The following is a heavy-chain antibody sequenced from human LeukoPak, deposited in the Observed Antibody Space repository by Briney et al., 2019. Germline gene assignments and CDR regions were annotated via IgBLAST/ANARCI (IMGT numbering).Heavy chain of an antibody. J-gene: IGHJ4*02. CDR2: INHSGST. D-gene: IGHD5-18*01. V-gene: IGHV4-34*01. Sequence: SETLSLTCAVYGGSFSGYYWSWIRKPPGKGLEWIGEINHSGSTNYNPSLKSRVTISLDTSKNQFSLKLSSVTAADTAVYYCARARHGYIYGYRPNELGHFFDYWGQGTLVTVSS. CDR3: ARARHGYIYGYRPNELGHFFDY. CDR1: GGSFSGYY.